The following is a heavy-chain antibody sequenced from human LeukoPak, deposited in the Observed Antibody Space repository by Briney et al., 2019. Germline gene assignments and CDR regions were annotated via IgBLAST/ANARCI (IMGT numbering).Heavy chain of an antibody. CDR1: GYTFTSYD. D-gene: IGHD6-19*01. CDR2: MSPNSGDT. Sequence: ASVKVSCKASGYTFTSYDFNWVRQATGQRPEWMGWMSPNSGDTGYAQEFQDRVTMTRNTSISTAYMELSSLRSEDTAVYYCARKGYSSGWYVGPDAEYFQHWGQGTLVTVSS. CDR3: ARKGYSSGWYVGPDAEYFQH. J-gene: IGHJ1*01. V-gene: IGHV1-8*01.